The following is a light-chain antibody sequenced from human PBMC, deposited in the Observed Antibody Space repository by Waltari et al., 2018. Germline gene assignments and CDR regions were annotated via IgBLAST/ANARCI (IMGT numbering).Light chain of an antibody. CDR1: QSVSSSY. CDR3: QQYGGST. Sequence: EIVLTLSPGTLSLSPGERATLSCRASQSVSSSYLAWYQQKPGQAPRLLIYGASSRATGIPDRFSGSGSGTDFTLTISRLEPEDFAVYYCQQYGGSTFGPGTKVDIK. J-gene: IGKJ3*01. V-gene: IGKV3-20*01. CDR2: GAS.